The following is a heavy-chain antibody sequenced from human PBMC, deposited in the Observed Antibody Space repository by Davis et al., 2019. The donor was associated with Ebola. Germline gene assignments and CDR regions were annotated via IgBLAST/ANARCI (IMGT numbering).Heavy chain of an antibody. D-gene: IGHD3-10*01. Sequence: KVSCKGSGYSFTSYWIGWVRQMPGKGLEWMGIINPGDSDTRYSPSFQGQVTISADKSISTAYLQWSSLKASDTAMYYCARQGEYYYGSGGLAWFDPWGQGTLVTVSS. V-gene: IGHV5-51*01. CDR1: GYSFTSYW. CDR3: ARQGEYYYGSGGLAWFDP. CDR2: INPGDSDT. J-gene: IGHJ5*02.